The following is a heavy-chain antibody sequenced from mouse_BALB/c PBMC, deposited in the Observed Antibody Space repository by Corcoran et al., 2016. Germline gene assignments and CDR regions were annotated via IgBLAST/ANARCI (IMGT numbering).Heavy chain of an antibody. CDR2: INPNNGGT. CDR1: GYTFTEYT. D-gene: IGHD1-1*01. CDR3: AREGGSSYENAMDY. J-gene: IGHJ4*01. Sequence: EVQLQQSGPELVKPGASVKISCKTSGYTFTEYTMHWVKQSHGKSLEWIGDINPNNGGTSYNHKFKGKATLTVDKSSSTAYMQLTSLTSEDSAVYYGAREGGSSYENAMDYWGQGTSVTVSS. V-gene: IGHV1-18*01.